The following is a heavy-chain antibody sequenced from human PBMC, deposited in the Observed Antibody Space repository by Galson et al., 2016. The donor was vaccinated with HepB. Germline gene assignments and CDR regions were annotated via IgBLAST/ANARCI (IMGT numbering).Heavy chain of an antibody. CDR3: ARSLTVRPHFDY. D-gene: IGHD2/OR15-2a*01. CDR1: GYTFTSYY. CDR2: FNPNSGGT. J-gene: IGHJ4*02. V-gene: IGHV1-2*04. Sequence: SVKVSCKASGYTFTSYYLHWVRQAPGHGPEWMGWFNPNSGGTYYVQKFQGWVTMSRDTSVTTANMDLSTLRSADTAVYYCARSLTVRPHFDYWGQGTLVTVS.